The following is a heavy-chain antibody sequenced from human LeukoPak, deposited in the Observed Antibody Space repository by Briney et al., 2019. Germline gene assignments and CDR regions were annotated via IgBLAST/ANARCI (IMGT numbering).Heavy chain of an antibody. J-gene: IGHJ4*02. CDR2: IDPESGYT. CDR3: TRKLRLDEH. Sequence: ASVKVSCKASGYTFTSYYMHWVRQAPGQGLEWMGYIDPESGYTTYAQKFQGRVTMTRDTSTSTAYMELSSLTPDDTAIYYCTRKLRLDEHWGQGTLVAVSS. V-gene: IGHV1-2*02. CDR1: GYTFTSYY. D-gene: IGHD1-7*01.